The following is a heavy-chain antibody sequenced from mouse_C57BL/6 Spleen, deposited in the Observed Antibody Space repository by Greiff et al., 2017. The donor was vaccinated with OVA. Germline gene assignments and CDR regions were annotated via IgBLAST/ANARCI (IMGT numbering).Heavy chain of an antibody. J-gene: IGHJ1*03. Sequence: EVKLVESGGGLVKPGGSLKLSCAASGFTFSDYGMHWVRQAPEKGLEWVAYISSGSSTIYYADTVKGRFTISRDNAKNTLFLQMTSLRSEDTATYYCAKEVSLRTPFDVWGTGTTVTVSS. CDR2: ISSGSSTI. CDR1: GFTFSDYG. V-gene: IGHV5-17*01. D-gene: IGHD2-12*01. CDR3: AKEVSLRTPFDV.